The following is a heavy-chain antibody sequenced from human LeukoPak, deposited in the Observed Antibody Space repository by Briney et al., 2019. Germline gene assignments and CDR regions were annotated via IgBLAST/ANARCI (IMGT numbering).Heavy chain of an antibody. CDR3: ALSYYGSGSYPGPFDI. CDR2: ISYDGSNK. V-gene: IGHV3-30*03. Sequence: GGSLRLSCAASGFTFSDYYMHWVRQAPGKGLEWVAVISYDGSNKYYANSVKGRFTISRDNSKNTLYLQMNSLRAEDTAVYYCALSYYGSGSYPGPFDIWGQGTMVTVSS. J-gene: IGHJ3*02. CDR1: GFTFSDYY. D-gene: IGHD3-10*01.